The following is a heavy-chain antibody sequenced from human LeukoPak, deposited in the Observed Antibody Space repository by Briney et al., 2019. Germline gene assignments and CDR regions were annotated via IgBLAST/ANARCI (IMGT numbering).Heavy chain of an antibody. D-gene: IGHD3-22*01. CDR1: GGSFSGYY. Sequence: SETLSLTCAAYGGSFSGYYWSWIRQPPGKGLEWIGEINHSGSTNYNPSLKSRVTISVDTSKNQFSLKLSSVTAADTAVYYCARGQAYYYDSSGYYGRGGYYFDYWGQGALVTVSS. V-gene: IGHV4-34*01. CDR2: INHSGST. J-gene: IGHJ4*02. CDR3: ARGQAYYYDSSGYYGRGGYYFDY.